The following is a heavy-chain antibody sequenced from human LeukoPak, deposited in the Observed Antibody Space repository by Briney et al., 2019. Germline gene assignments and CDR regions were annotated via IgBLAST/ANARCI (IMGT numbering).Heavy chain of an antibody. Sequence: PGGSLRLSCAASGFTFSSYGMHWVRQAPGKGLEGVAVISYDGSNKYYADSVKGRFTISRDNSKNTLYLQMNSLRAEDTAVYYCACGSGWQGHDWGQGTLVTVSS. V-gene: IGHV3-30*03. CDR3: ACGSGWQGHD. J-gene: IGHJ4*02. CDR2: ISYDGSNK. D-gene: IGHD6-19*01. CDR1: GFTFSSYG.